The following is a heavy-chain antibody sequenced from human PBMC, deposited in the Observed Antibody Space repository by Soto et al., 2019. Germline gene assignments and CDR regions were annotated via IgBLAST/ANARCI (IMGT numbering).Heavy chain of an antibody. V-gene: IGHV3-21*01. J-gene: IGHJ4*02. Sequence: PGGSLRLSCAASGFNFTSYTMNWVRQAPGKGLEWVSSISSSSSYIYYADSVKGRFTISRDNAKNSLYLQMNSLRAEDTAVYYCARFNYCSSTSCYNQVDYWGQGTLVTVSS. CDR1: GFNFTSYT. D-gene: IGHD2-2*02. CDR3: ARFNYCSSTSCYNQVDY. CDR2: ISSSSSYI.